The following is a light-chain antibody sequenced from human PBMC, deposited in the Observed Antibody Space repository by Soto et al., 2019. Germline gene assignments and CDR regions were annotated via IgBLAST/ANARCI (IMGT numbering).Light chain of an antibody. CDR3: QQYQGYWT. J-gene: IGKJ1*01. CDR1: QSISDS. V-gene: IGKV1-5*01. Sequence: DIQMTQSPSILSSSVGDRITITCRASQSISDSLAWYQQKPGEAPKLLIYDVSTLENGVPSRFSSSGSGTDCTLSISSLQADDFATYFCQQYQGYWTFGQGTKVEVK. CDR2: DVS.